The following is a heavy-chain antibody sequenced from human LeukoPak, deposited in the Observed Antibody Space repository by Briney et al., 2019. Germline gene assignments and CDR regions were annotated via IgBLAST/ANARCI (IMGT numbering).Heavy chain of an antibody. CDR3: ARRGSGNYYNFGI. V-gene: IGHV4-34*01. CDR1: GGSFSGYY. Sequence: SETLSLTCAVYGGSFSGYYWSWIRQPPGKGLEWIGEINHSGNTNYNPSLKSRVTISVDTSKNQFSLKLSYVTAADTAVYYCARRGSGNYYNFGIWGQGTMVTVSS. CDR2: INHSGNT. J-gene: IGHJ3*02. D-gene: IGHD1-26*01.